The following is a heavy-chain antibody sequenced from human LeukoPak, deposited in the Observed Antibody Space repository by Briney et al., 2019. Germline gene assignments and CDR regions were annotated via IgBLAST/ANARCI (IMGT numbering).Heavy chain of an antibody. CDR3: AREGGYYGSGYYFDY. CDR2: INHSGST. CDR1: GGSFSGYY. J-gene: IGHJ4*02. Sequence: SETLSLTCAVYGGSFSGYYWSWIRQPPGKGLEWIGEINHSGSTNYNPSLKSRVTISVDTSKNQFSLKLSSVTAADTAVYYCAREGGYYGSGYYFDYWGQGTLATVSS. V-gene: IGHV4-34*01. D-gene: IGHD3-10*01.